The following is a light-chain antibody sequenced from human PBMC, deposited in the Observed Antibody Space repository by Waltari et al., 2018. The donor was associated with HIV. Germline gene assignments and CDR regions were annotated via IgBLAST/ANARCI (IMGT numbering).Light chain of an antibody. Sequence: QSALTQPASVSGSPGQPITLPCTRTSRAVGGYNYVSWYQPHPGKAPKLMIYDVSNRPSGVSNRFSGSKSGNTASLTISGLQAEDEADYYCNSYTTSSTLHVVFGGGTKLTVL. CDR3: NSYTTSSTLHVV. CDR1: SRAVGGYNY. CDR2: DVS. V-gene: IGLV2-14*03. J-gene: IGLJ2*01.